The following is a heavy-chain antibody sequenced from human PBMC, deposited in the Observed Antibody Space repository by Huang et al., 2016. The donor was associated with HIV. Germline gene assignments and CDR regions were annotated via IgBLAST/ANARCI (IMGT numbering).Heavy chain of an antibody. D-gene: IGHD3-3*01. V-gene: IGHV4-34*02. Sequence: QMQLQQRGAGLLKPSETLSLTCGVSGGSFTGNYLTWIRQAPGKGLEWIGEVNDSGATNYNPSLNGRFTISRDKSNRELSLNLRSVTAADTAVYYCARQWTILEWLLGLDVWGQGTTVIVSS. CDR1: GGSFTGNY. CDR2: VNDSGAT. CDR3: ARQWTILEWLLGLDV. J-gene: IGHJ6*02.